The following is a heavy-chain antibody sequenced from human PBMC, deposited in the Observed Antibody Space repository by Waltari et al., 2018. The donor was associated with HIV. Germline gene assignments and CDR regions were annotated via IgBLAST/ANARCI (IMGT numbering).Heavy chain of an antibody. D-gene: IGHD2-2*01. CDR3: ARPKYCSSTSCPRVGDACDI. J-gene: IGHJ3*02. CDR1: GGSISSSSYY. CDR2: IYYSGST. V-gene: IGHV4-39*01. Sequence: QLQLQESGPGLVKPSETLSLTCTVSGGSISSSSYYWGWIRQPPGKGLEWIGSIYYSGSTYYNPSLKSRVTISVDTSKNQFSLKLSSVTAADTAVYYCARPKYCSSTSCPRVGDACDIWGQGTMVTVSS.